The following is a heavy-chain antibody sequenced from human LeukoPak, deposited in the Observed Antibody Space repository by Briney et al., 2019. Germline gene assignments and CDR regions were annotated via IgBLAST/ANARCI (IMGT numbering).Heavy chain of an antibody. CDR1: GFTFSSYA. CDR3: ARVGSSGPEDDY. Sequence: GGSLRLSCAASGFTFSSYAMHWVRQAPGKGLEWAAVISYDGSNKYYADSVKGRFTISRDNSKNTLYLQMNSLRAEDTAVYYCARVGSSGPEDDYWGQGTLVTVSS. CDR2: ISYDGSNK. D-gene: IGHD6-19*01. J-gene: IGHJ4*02. V-gene: IGHV3-30*04.